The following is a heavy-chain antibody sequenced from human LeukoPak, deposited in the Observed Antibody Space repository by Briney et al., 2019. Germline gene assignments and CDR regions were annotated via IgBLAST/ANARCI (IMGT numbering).Heavy chain of an antibody. CDR3: ARASVGIAAAGNYYYYGMDV. CDR2: IYYSGST. V-gene: IGHV4-59*01. CDR1: GGSISSYY. D-gene: IGHD6-13*01. J-gene: IGHJ6*02. Sequence: SETLSLTCTVSGGSISSYYWSWIRQPPGKGLEWLGYIYYSGSTNYNPSLKSRVTISVDTSKNQFSLKLSSVTAADTAVYYCARASVGIAAAGNYYYYGMDVWGQGTTVTVSS.